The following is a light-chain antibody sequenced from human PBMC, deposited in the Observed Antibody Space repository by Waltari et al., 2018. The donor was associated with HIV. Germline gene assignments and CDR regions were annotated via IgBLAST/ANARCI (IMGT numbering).Light chain of an antibody. J-gene: IGKJ1*01. CDR3: QQCATSPWT. CDR1: QTVSANF. CDR2: GAS. Sequence: EIVLTQSPRTLSLSPGARATLSCRASQTVSANFLAWDQQRPGQAPGPLVHGASRRATDVPYRFSSRTFGTDFILTISRLEPEDFAVYYCQQCATSPWTFGQGTTV. V-gene: IGKV3-20*01.